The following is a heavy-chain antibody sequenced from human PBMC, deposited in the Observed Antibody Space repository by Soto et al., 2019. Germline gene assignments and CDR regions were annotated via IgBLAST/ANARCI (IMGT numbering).Heavy chain of an antibody. Sequence: ASVKVSCKASGYTFTSYDINWVRQATGQGLEWMGWMNPNSGNTGYAQRFQGRVTMTRNTSISTAYMELSSLRSEDTAVYYCARGQPVTYYYDSSGVYYYGMDVWGQGTTVTVSS. D-gene: IGHD3-22*01. CDR1: GYTFTSYD. CDR3: ARGQPVTYYYDSSGVYYYGMDV. V-gene: IGHV1-8*01. J-gene: IGHJ6*02. CDR2: MNPNSGNT.